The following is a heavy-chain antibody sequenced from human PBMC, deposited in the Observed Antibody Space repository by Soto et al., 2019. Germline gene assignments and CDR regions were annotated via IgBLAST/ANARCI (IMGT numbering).Heavy chain of an antibody. J-gene: IGHJ4*02. CDR2: IYYSGST. Sequence: SETLSLTCTVSGGSISSGDYYWSWIRQPPGKGLEWIGYIYYSGSTYYNPSLKSRVTISVDTSKNQFPLKLSSVTAADTAVYYCARESADGSGSYYILDYWGQGTLVTVSS. CDR1: GGSISSGDYY. V-gene: IGHV4-30-4*01. CDR3: ARESADGSGSYYILDY. D-gene: IGHD3-10*01.